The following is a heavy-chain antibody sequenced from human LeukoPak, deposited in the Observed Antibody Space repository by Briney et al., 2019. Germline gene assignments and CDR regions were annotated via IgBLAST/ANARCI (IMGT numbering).Heavy chain of an antibody. CDR2: IITIFGTA. Sequence: SVKVSCKASGGTFSSYAISWVRQAPGQGLEWMGGIITIFGTAKYAQKFQGRVTITADESTSTAYMELSSLRAEDTAVYYCAKFPLPSWFGESGYYYYMDVWGKGTTVTISS. V-gene: IGHV1-69*01. CDR1: GGTFSSYA. D-gene: IGHD3-10*01. J-gene: IGHJ6*03. CDR3: AKFPLPSWFGESGYYYYMDV.